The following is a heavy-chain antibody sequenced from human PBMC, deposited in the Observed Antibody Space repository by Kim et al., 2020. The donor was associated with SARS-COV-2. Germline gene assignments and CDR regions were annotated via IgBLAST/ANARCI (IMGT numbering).Heavy chain of an antibody. Sequence: YADSVKGRFTISRDNSKNTLYLQMNSRRAEDTAVYYCAKGSIAAAGTGFDYWGQGTLVTVSS. D-gene: IGHD6-13*01. CDR3: AKGSIAAAGTGFDY. J-gene: IGHJ4*02. V-gene: IGHV3-30*02.